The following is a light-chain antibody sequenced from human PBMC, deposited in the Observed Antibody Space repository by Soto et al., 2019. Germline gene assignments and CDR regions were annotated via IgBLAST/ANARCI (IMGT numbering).Light chain of an antibody. CDR3: QQYNNWPPIT. V-gene: IGKV3-20*01. CDR1: RSLSSDY. CDR2: HAS. Sequence: SVLMQSPGTLSLSPGERATLSCRASRSLSSDYLAWYQQKPGQAPRLLFYHASRRATGTPDRFTGSGSGTDFTLTISSLQSEDFAVYYCQQYNNWPPITFGQGTRLEIK. J-gene: IGKJ5*01.